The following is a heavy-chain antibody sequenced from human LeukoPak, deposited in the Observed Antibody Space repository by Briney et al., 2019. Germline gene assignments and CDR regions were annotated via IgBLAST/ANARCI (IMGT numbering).Heavy chain of an antibody. D-gene: IGHD2-15*01. CDR1: GGSISSHY. CDR2: IYYSGST. Sequence: SETLSLTCTVSGGSISSHYWSWIRQPPGKGLEGSGYIYYSGSTNYNPSLKSRVTISVDTSKNQFSLKLSSVTAAATAVYYCARVQGGPSLYYFDYWGQGTPLTAAS. CDR3: ARVQGGPSLYYFDY. V-gene: IGHV4-59*11. J-gene: IGHJ4*02.